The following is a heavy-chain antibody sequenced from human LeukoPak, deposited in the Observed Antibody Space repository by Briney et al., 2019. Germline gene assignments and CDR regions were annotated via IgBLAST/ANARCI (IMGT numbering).Heavy chain of an antibody. CDR1: GYTLTGYY. Sequence: ASVKVSCKPYGYTLTGYYMHWVRQAPGQGLEWMGRINPKSGGTNYAQKFQGRVTMTRDTSISTAYLELSRLRSDDTAVYFCARERGYYFDFWGQGTPVTVSS. CDR2: INPKSGGT. D-gene: IGHD3-10*01. CDR3: ARERGYYFDF. V-gene: IGHV1-2*06. J-gene: IGHJ4*02.